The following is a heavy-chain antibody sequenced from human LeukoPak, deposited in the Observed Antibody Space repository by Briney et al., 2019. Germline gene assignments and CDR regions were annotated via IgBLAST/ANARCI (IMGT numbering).Heavy chain of an antibody. Sequence: QPGGSLRLSCAASGFSFSGFGMNWVRQAPGKGLEWISYIGSSGSAGGNICYAVSVKGRFTVSRDNAKDSLFLQMNSLQDADTAVYYCARAPTPYFTYYMDVWGKGTTVTVSS. J-gene: IGHJ6*03. V-gene: IGHV3-48*02. D-gene: IGHD2-21*01. CDR2: IGSSGSAGGNI. CDR1: GFSFSGFG. CDR3: ARAPTPYFTYYMDV.